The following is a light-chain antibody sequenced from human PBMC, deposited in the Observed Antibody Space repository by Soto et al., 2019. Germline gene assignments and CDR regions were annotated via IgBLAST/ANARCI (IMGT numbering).Light chain of an antibody. Sequence: QSVLTQPPSASGAPGQRVTISCTGSSSNIGAGYDVHWYQQLPGTAPKLLIYGNSNRPSRVPDRFSGSKSGTSASLAITGLQAEDEADYYCQSYDSSLSDSGVFGGGTKVTVL. CDR2: GNS. CDR3: QSYDSSLSDSGV. J-gene: IGLJ3*02. CDR1: SSNIGAGYD. V-gene: IGLV1-40*01.